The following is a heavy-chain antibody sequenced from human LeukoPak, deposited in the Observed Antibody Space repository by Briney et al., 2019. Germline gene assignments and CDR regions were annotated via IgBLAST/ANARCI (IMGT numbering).Heavy chain of an antibody. D-gene: IGHD2-15*01. Sequence: SETLSLTCTVSGASISSYYWSWIRQPPGKGLEWIGYIFNSGSTSYNPSLKSRVSISEDTSKNHFSLRLSSVSAADTAVYYCVRRPAYCSGGICYVRAFDIWGQGTMVTVSS. V-gene: IGHV4-59*08. J-gene: IGHJ3*02. CDR2: IFNSGST. CDR3: VRRPAYCSGGICYVRAFDI. CDR1: GASISSYY.